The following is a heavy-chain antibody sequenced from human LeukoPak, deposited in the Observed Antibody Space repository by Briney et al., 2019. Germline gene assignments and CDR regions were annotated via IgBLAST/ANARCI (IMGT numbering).Heavy chain of an antibody. V-gene: IGHV3-20*04. CDR2: INWNGGST. CDR1: GFTFDDYG. Sequence: GGSLRLSCAASGFTFDDYGMSWVRQAPGKGLEWVSGINWNGGSTGYADSVKGRFTISRDNAKNSLYLQMNSLRAEDTALYYCASSKSLEYYYMDVWGKGTTVTVSS. J-gene: IGHJ6*03. CDR3: ASSKSLEYYYMDV.